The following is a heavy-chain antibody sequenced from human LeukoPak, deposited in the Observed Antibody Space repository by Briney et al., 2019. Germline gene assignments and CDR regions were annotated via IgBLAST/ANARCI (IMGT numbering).Heavy chain of an antibody. CDR1: GGSISSYY. J-gene: IGHJ4*02. D-gene: IGHD3-10*01. Sequence: SETLSLTCTVSGGSISSYYWSWIRQPPGKGLEWIGYIYYSGSTNYNPSLKSRVTISVDTSKNQFPLKLSSVSAADTAVYYCASQVTYYYGSGSYDYFDYWGQGTLVTVSS. CDR3: ASQVTYYYGSGSYDYFDY. CDR2: IYYSGST. V-gene: IGHV4-59*01.